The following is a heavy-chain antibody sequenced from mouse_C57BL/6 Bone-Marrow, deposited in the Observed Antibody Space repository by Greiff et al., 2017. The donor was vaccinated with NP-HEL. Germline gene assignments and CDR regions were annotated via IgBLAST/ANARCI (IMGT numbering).Heavy chain of an antibody. D-gene: IGHD2-3*01. Sequence: VQLQQSGAELARPGASVKLSCKASGYTFTSYGISWVKQRTGQGLEWIGEIYPRSGNTYYNEKFKGKATLTADKSSSTAYMGLRSLTSEDSAVYFCARGKWLLHAYWGQGTLVTVSA. J-gene: IGHJ3*01. CDR1: GYTFTSYG. CDR2: IYPRSGNT. CDR3: ARGKWLLHAY. V-gene: IGHV1-81*01.